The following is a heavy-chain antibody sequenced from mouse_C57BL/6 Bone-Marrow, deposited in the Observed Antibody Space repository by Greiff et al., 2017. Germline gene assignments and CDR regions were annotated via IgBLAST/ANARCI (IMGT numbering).Heavy chain of an antibody. CDR1: GFTFSSYG. Sequence: EVQVVESGGDLVKPGGSLKLSCAASGFTFSSYGMSWVRQTPDKRLEWVATISTGGSYTYYPDSLKGRITISRDNAKNTLYLQMSSLKSEATAMYYCSRHTMIAAWFAYWGQGTLVTVSA. J-gene: IGHJ3*01. CDR3: SRHTMIAAWFAY. D-gene: IGHD2-4*01. CDR2: ISTGGSYT. V-gene: IGHV5-6*01.